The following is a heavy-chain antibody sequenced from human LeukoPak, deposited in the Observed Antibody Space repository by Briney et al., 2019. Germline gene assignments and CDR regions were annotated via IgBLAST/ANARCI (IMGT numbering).Heavy chain of an antibody. CDR2: IAYDGSRA. V-gene: IGHV3-33*01. D-gene: IGHD1-14*01. Sequence: GGSLRLSCAGSGFTFGGYGMHWFRQTPGKGLEWVAVIAYDGSRAFYADSVKGRFTISRDNSKNTMSVQMDDLRAEDAAVYYCTRYNNDHFDYWGEGTTVTVSS. CDR3: TRYNNDHFDY. CDR1: GFTFGGYG. J-gene: IGHJ4*03.